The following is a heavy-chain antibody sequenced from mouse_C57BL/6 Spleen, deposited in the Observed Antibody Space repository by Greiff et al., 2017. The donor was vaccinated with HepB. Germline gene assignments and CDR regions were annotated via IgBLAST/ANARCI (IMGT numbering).Heavy chain of an antibody. CDR3: AREGNYGSLYAMDY. V-gene: IGHV8-12*01. CDR2: IYWDDDK. CDR1: GFSLSTSGMG. Sequence: QVTLKESGPGILQSSQTLSLTCSFSGFSLSTSGMGVSWIRQPSGKGLEWLAHIYWDDDKRYNPSLKSRLTISKDTSRNQVFLKIPSVDTADTATYYCAREGNYGSLYAMDYWGQGTSVTVSS. D-gene: IGHD1-1*01. J-gene: IGHJ4*01.